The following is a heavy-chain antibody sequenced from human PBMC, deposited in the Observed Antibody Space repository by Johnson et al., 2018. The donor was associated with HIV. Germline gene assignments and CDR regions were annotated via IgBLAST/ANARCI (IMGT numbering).Heavy chain of an antibody. CDR3: ARDRVPDAFDI. CDR1: GFTVSSNY. CDR2: IYSGGST. D-gene: IGHD3-3*01. Sequence: MQLVESGGGLVQPGGSLRLSCAASGFTVSSNYMSWVRQAPGKGLEWVSVIYSGGSTYYADSVKGSFTISRDNSKNTLYLQMNSLRAEDTAVYYCARDRVPDAFDIWGQGTMVTVSS. J-gene: IGHJ3*02. V-gene: IGHV3-66*01.